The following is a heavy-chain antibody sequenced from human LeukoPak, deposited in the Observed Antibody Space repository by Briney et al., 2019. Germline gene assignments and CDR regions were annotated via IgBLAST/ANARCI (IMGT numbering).Heavy chain of an antibody. Sequence: SETLSLTCTVSGGSISSYYWSWIRQPPGKGLEWIGYIYYSGSTNYNPSLKSRVTISVDTSKNQFSLKLSSVTAADTAVYYCARERGINWFGPWGQGTLVTVSS. J-gene: IGHJ5*02. V-gene: IGHV4-59*01. CDR1: GGSISSYY. CDR3: ARERGINWFGP. CDR2: IYYSGST.